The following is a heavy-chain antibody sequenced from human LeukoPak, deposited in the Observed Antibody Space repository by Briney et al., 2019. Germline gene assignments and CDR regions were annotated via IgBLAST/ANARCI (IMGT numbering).Heavy chain of an antibody. V-gene: IGHV4-38-2*02. Sequence: SETLSLTCTVSGYSISSGYYWGWIRQPPGKGLEWIGSIYHSGSTYYNPSLKSRVTISVDTSKNQFSLKLSSVTAADTAVYYCARGPLRRFDYWGQGTLVTVSS. CDR3: ARGPLRRFDY. CDR1: GYSISSGYY. CDR2: IYHSGST. J-gene: IGHJ4*02.